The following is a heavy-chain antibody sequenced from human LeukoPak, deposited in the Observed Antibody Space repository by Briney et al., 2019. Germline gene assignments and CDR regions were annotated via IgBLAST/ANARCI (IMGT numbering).Heavy chain of an antibody. D-gene: IGHD3-22*01. V-gene: IGHV3-74*01. Sequence: GGSLRLSCAASGFTFSRYWMHWVRQAPGKGLVWVSRITSDGSRNYADSVKGRFTISRDNAKNTVSLQMNSLRAEDTGVYYCARAPAEMGGYYPEYFRHWGQGSLVTASS. CDR1: GFTFSRYW. J-gene: IGHJ1*01. CDR2: ITSDGSR. CDR3: ARAPAEMGGYYPEYFRH.